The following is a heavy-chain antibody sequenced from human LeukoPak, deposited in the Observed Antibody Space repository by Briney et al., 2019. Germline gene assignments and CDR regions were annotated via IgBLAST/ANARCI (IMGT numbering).Heavy chain of an antibody. J-gene: IGHJ3*01. D-gene: IGHD3-22*01. CDR2: IYYSGST. CDR3: ARSERIIMILGGAFDV. CDR1: GGSISSSSYY. Sequence: SGTLSLTCTVSGGSISSSSYYWGWIRQPPGKGLEWIGSIYYSGSTNYNPSLKSRVTISVDTSKNQFSLKLSSVTAADTAVYFCARSERIIMILGGAFDVWGQGTMVTVSS. V-gene: IGHV4-39*07.